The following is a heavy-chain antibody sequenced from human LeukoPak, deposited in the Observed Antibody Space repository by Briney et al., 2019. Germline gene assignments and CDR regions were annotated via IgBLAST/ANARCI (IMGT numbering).Heavy chain of an antibody. Sequence: PGGSLRLSCAASGFTVSSNYMSWVRQAPGKGLEWVSIIYSGGSTYYADSVKGRFSISIDNAKNSLYLQMNSLRAEDTAMYYCATSAGAPGTDWGQGTLVIVSS. CDR1: GFTVSSNY. V-gene: IGHV3-53*01. CDR2: IYSGGST. J-gene: IGHJ4*02. CDR3: ATSAGAPGTD. D-gene: IGHD6-13*01.